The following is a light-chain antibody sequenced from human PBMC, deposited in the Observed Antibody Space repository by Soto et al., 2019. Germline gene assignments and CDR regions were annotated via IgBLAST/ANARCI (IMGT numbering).Light chain of an antibody. CDR3: QQYNNSPTWT. CDR1: QSVSNY. CDR2: DAS. Sequence: EIVLTQSPATLSLSPGERATLSCRTSQSVSNYLAWYQQKPGQAPRLLIYDASNRATGIPAKFSGSGSGTEFTLTISSLQSEDFAVYYCQQYNNSPTWTFGQGTKVDI. J-gene: IGKJ1*01. V-gene: IGKV3-15*01.